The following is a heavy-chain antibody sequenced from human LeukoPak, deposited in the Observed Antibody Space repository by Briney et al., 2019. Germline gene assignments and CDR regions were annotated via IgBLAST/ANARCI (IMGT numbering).Heavy chain of an antibody. CDR1: GFTFSSYG. CDR3: AKDGQAGRTYYYGSGSYSDY. J-gene: IGHJ4*02. V-gene: IGHV3-23*01. Sequence: GGSLRLSCAASGFTFSSYGMSWVRQAPGKGLEWGSAISGSGGSTYYADSVKGRFTISRDNSKNTLYLQMNSLRAEDTAVYYCAKDGQAGRTYYYGSGSYSDYWGQGTLVTVSS. CDR2: ISGSGGST. D-gene: IGHD3-10*01.